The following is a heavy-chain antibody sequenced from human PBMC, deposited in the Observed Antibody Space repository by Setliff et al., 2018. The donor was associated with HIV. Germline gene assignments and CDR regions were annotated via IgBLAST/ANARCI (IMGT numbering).Heavy chain of an antibody. CDR3: ARHSYYASGSYSYYDGMDV. CDR2: IYPGDSDT. J-gene: IGHJ6*02. CDR1: GYSFTSYW. V-gene: IGHV5-51*01. D-gene: IGHD3-10*01. Sequence: GESLKISCKGSGYSFTSYWIGWVRQMPGKGLEWMGIIYPGDSDTRYSPSFQGQVTISADKSISTAYLQWSSLKVSDTAMYYCARHSYYASGSYSYYDGMDVWGQGTTVTVSS.